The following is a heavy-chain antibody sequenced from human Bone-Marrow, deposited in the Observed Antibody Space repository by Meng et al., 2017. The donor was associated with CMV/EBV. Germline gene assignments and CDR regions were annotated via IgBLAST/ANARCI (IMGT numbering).Heavy chain of an antibody. V-gene: IGHV3-20*04. D-gene: IGHD2-2*01. CDR3: ARETFYCSSTSCYPDY. J-gene: IGHJ4*02. CDR2: INWNGGST. Sequence: GESLKISCAASGFTFDDYGMSWVRQAPGKGLEWVSGINWNGGSTGYADSVKGRFTISRDNAKNSLYLQMNSLRAEDTAVYYCARETFYCSSTSCYPDYWGQGTLVTVSS. CDR1: GFTFDDYG.